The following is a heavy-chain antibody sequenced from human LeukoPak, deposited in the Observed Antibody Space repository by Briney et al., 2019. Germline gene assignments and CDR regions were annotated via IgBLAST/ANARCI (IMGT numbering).Heavy chain of an antibody. CDR1: GYTFTGYY. D-gene: IGHD6-13*01. CDR2: INPNSGGT. Sequence: GASVKVSCKASGYTFTGYYIHWVRQAPGQGLEWMGWINPNSGGTNYAQKFQGRVTMTRDTSISTAYMELSRLRSDDTAVYYCARDLDSWANFDYWGQGTLVTVSS. V-gene: IGHV1-2*02. J-gene: IGHJ4*02. CDR3: ARDLDSWANFDY.